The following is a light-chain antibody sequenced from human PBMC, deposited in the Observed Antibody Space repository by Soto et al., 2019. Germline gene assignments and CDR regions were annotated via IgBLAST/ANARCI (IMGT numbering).Light chain of an antibody. J-gene: IGKJ4*01. Sequence: DLQITQSPSSFFASEIYRATTTCRASHGISSWLAWYQQKTGKAPNLLIYTASTLQTGVPSRFSGSGSGTDFTLTISSLQTEDFATYYCQQTYNFPVTFGGGTKVDIK. CDR1: HGISSW. V-gene: IGKV1D-12*01. CDR2: TAS. CDR3: QQTYNFPVT.